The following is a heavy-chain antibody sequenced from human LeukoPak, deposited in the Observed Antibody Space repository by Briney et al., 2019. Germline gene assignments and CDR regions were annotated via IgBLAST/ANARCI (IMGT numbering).Heavy chain of an antibody. CDR3: ARDPYSGNYGNDYYYYMDV. CDR2: ITSSGTHI. CDR1: GFTLSSFN. V-gene: IGHV3-21*01. J-gene: IGHJ6*03. Sequence: PGGSLRLSCAASGFTLSSFNMNWVRQAPGKAMEWVSSITSSGTHIFYADSVRGRFTISRDNAKNSLYLQMDSLGPDDTAVYYCARDPYSGNYGNDYYYYMDVWGKGTTVTISS. D-gene: IGHD1-26*01.